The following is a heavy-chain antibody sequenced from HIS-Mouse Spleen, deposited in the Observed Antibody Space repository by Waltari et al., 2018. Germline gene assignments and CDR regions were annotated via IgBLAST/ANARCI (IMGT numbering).Heavy chain of an antibody. J-gene: IGHJ3*02. D-gene: IGHD6-13*01. CDR3: ARHPEIAAAVGAFDI. CDR2: RIPILGIA. V-gene: IGHV1-69*04. Sequence: QVQLVQSGAEVKKPGSSVKVSCKASGGSFSSYAISWVRQAPGQGLEWMGRRIPILGIANYEQKFQGRVTITADKSTSTAYMELSSLRSEDTAVYYCARHPEIAAAVGAFDIWGQGTMVTVSS. CDR1: GGSFSSYA.